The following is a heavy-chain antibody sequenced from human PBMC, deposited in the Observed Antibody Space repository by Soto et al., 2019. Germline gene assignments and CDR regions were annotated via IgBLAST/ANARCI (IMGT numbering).Heavy chain of an antibody. D-gene: IGHD5-12*01. J-gene: IGHJ4*02. CDR2: ISVYNGNI. Sequence: QVQLVQSGAEVKKPGASVKVSCDTSGYTFSTYGISWVRQAPGQGLEWMGWISVYNGNINYAQNLQDRVTMTTDTSTSTGYMELRSLRSEDPAVYYCARSVYSGYGYYFDNWGQGTLVTVSS. CDR1: GYTFSTYG. CDR3: ARSVYSGYGYYFDN. V-gene: IGHV1-18*01.